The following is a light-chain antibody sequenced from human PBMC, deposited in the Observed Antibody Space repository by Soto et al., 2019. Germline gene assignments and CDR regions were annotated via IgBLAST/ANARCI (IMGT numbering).Light chain of an antibody. J-gene: IGKJ1*01. CDR3: QQYNSYSPT. CDR1: QRITTW. Sequence: DIQMTQSPSTLSASVGDRVTITCRASQRITTWLAWYQQKPGKAPKLLIYDASSLESGGPSGFSGSGSGTEFTLTISSLQPDDFATYYCQQYNSYSPTFGQGTKVDI. CDR2: DAS. V-gene: IGKV1-5*01.